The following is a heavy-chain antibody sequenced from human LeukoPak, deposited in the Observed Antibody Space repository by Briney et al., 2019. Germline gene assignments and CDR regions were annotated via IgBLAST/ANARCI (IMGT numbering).Heavy chain of an antibody. J-gene: IGHJ4*02. D-gene: IGHD3-10*01. V-gene: IGHV3-21*06. CDR1: GFTFTTYT. Sequence: PGGSLRLSCAASGFTFTTYTMIWIRPAPGKGLEWVSSITSTSENIYYTHSVKGRFTISRDKAKNSLYLQMNSLSAEDTAVYYCTRNPTSTSYSRSGNYYFDYWGQGTLVAVSS. CDR3: TRNPTSTSYSRSGNYYFDY. CDR2: ITSTSENI.